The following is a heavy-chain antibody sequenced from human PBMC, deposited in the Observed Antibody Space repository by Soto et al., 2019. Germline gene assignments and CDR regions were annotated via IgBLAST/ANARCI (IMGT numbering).Heavy chain of an antibody. D-gene: IGHD1-26*01. CDR3: ARDGVGPFDY. CDR1: GGSVSSYQ. Sequence: SETLSLACTISGGSVSSYQWSWIRQPPGKGLEWIGLTSYSGNTVYNPSLKSRVAFSVDTSKNHFSLTLTSVTAADTAVYYCARDGVGPFDYWGQGTLVTVSS. V-gene: IGHV4-59*02. J-gene: IGHJ4*02. CDR2: TSYSGNT.